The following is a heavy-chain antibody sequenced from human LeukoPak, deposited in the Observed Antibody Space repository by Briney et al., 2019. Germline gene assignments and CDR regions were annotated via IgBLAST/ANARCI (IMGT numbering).Heavy chain of an antibody. V-gene: IGHV1-69*01. J-gene: IGHJ6*02. CDR2: IIPIFGTA. CDR1: VGTFSSYA. Sequence: GSSVKVSCKASVGTFSSYAISWVRQAPGQGLEWMGGIIPIFGTANYAQKFQGRVTITADESTSTAYMELSSLRSEDTAVYYCAGDYYGSGSPYYYYGMDVWGQGTTVTVSS. D-gene: IGHD3-10*01. CDR3: AGDYYGSGSPYYYYGMDV.